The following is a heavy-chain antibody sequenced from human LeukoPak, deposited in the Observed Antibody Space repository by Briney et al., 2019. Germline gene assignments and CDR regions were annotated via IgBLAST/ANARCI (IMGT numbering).Heavy chain of an antibody. CDR2: ISTDNGNT. CDR1: GYTFTRFG. V-gene: IGHV1-18*01. D-gene: IGHD1-26*01. Sequence: ASVKVSCKASGYTFTRFGISWVRQAPGQGLEWMGWISTDNGNTYSAQKFQGRVTMTTDTSTGTAYLELRSLRSDDTAVYYCARENPGATSDFDYWGQGTLVTVSS. J-gene: IGHJ4*02. CDR3: ARENPGATSDFDY.